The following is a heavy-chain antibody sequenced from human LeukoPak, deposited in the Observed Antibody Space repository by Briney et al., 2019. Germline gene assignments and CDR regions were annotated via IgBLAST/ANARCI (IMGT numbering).Heavy chain of an antibody. V-gene: IGHV3-30*02. CDR2: IRYDGSKT. CDR1: GFTFSSYG. D-gene: IGHD6-19*01. J-gene: IGHJ4*02. CDR3: AFPGGSGWSFDY. Sequence: SGGSLRLSCAEPGFTFSSYGMHSVRQAPGKGPESVAFIRYDGSKTYYTDSVKGRFTISRDTSTKTLYLQKKGVRAEDTAVYYCAFPGGSGWSFDYWGQGTLVTVSS.